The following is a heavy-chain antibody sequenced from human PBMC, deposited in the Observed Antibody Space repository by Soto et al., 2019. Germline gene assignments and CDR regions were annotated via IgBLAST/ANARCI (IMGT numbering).Heavy chain of an antibody. D-gene: IGHD3-22*01. CDR1: GGTFSSYA. CDR3: ARSQYYYDSSGYYWDAFDI. CDR2: IIPIFGTA. V-gene: IGHV1-69*06. Sequence: SVKVSCKASGGTFSSYAISWVRQAPGQGLEWMGGIIPIFGTANYAQKFQGRVTITADKSTSTAYMELSSLRSEDTAVYYCARSQYYYDSSGYYWDAFDIWGQGTIVTVSS. J-gene: IGHJ3*02.